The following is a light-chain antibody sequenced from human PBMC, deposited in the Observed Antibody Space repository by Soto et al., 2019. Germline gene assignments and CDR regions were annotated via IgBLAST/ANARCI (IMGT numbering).Light chain of an antibody. Sequence: DIKMRQSASTLSAFEGDRVTITCRASQSISTSLAWYQQKPGKAPKLLIYDASSLESGVPSRFSGSGSGTDFTLTINNLQPEDFARYFSQESYCPPLTFGGVTKV. CDR2: DAS. J-gene: IGKJ4*01. CDR1: QSISTS. CDR3: QESYCPPLT. V-gene: IGKV1-5*01.